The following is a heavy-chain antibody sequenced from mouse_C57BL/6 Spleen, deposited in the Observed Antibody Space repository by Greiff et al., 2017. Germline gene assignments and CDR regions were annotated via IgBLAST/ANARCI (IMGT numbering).Heavy chain of an antibody. CDR1: GYSFTDYN. J-gene: IGHJ2*01. D-gene: IGHD1-1*01. CDR3: ARAYYYGSSHYFYY. Sequence: EVQLQQSGPELVKPGASVKISCKASGYSFTDYNMNWVKQSNGKSLEWIGVINPNYGTTSYNQKFKGKATLTVDQSSSTAYMQLNSLTSEDSSVYYCARAYYYGSSHYFYYWGQGTTRTVSS. CDR2: INPNYGTT. V-gene: IGHV1-39*01.